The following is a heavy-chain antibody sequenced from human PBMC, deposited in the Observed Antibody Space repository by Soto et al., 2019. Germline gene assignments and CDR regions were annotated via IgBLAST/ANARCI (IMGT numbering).Heavy chain of an antibody. J-gene: IGHJ4*02. CDR3: ARSKDSDDIDFKIGF. V-gene: IGHV3-30*19. CDR1: GFTFSSYG. Sequence: ESGGGVVQPGRSLRLSCAASGFTFSSYGMHWVRQAPGKGLEWVAVISFDGSDKYYGDSVKGRFTVSRDNSKNTLYVQMNSLRAEHTAVYYCARSKDSDDIDFKIGFWGQGTLVTVSS. CDR2: ISFDGSDK. D-gene: IGHD3-3*01.